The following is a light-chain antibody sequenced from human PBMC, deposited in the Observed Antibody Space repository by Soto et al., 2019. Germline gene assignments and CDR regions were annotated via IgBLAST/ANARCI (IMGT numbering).Light chain of an antibody. CDR1: SGHSSYA. J-gene: IGLJ2*01. CDR3: QTWGTGTVV. CDR2: VNSDGSH. Sequence: QSVLTQSPSASASLGASVKLTCTLSSGHSSYAIAWHQQQPEKGPRYLMKVNSDGSHSKGDGIPDRFSGSSSGAERYLTISSLQSEDEADYYGQTWGTGTVVFGGGTKLTVL. V-gene: IGLV4-69*01.